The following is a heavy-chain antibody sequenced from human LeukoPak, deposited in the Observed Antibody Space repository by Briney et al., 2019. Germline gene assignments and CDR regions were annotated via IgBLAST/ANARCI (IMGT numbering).Heavy chain of an antibody. V-gene: IGHV1-46*01. Sequence: ASVKVSCKASGYTFTGYYMHWVRQAPGQGLEWMGIINPRGGSISYAQKFQDRVTITRDTSTSTVYMEVSSLRSEDTAVYYCARDYGDGYNWFDPWGQGTLVIVSS. CDR1: GYTFTGYY. J-gene: IGHJ5*02. D-gene: IGHD4-17*01. CDR3: ARDYGDGYNWFDP. CDR2: INPRGGSI.